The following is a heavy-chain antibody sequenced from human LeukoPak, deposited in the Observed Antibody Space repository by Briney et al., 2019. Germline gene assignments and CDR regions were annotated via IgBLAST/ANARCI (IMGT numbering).Heavy chain of an antibody. CDR3: ARGPYDSSGLMIGSSDY. J-gene: IGHJ4*02. CDR2: INSDGSST. V-gene: IGHV3-74*01. CDR1: GFTFSSYW. D-gene: IGHD3-22*01. Sequence: PGGSLRLPCAASGFTFSSYWMHWVRQAPGKGLVWVSRINSDGSSTSYADSVKGRFTISRDNAKNTLYLQMNSLRAEDTAVYYCARGPYDSSGLMIGSSDYWGQGTLVTVSS.